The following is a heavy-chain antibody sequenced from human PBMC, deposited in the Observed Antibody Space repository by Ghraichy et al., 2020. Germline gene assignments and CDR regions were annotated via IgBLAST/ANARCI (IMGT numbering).Heavy chain of an antibody. V-gene: IGHV4-39*01. CDR1: GGSISNSTYY. CDR2: IYYSGST. CDR3: ARHDYGSGSYYPGGPDY. D-gene: IGHD3-10*01. J-gene: IGHJ4*02. Sequence: SETLSLTCTVSGGSISNSTYYWGWIRQPPGKGLEWIGSIYYSGSTYYNPSLKSRVTISVDTSKNHFSLKLSSVTAADTALYYCARHDYGSGSYYPGGPDYWGQGTLVTVSS.